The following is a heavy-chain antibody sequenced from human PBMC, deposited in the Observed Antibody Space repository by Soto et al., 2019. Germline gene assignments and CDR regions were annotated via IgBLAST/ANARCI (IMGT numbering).Heavy chain of an antibody. CDR1: GYTFSNYD. V-gene: IGHV1-8*01. D-gene: IGHD3-16*01. Sequence: GASVKVSRKASGYTFSNYDINWVRQATGQGLEWMGWMSPNTGDTGYAQKFQGRVTMTRNTSISTAYMELSSLRSEDTAVYFCARLGQKPMAFDYWGQGTLVTVSS. CDR2: MSPNTGDT. J-gene: IGHJ4*02. CDR3: ARLGQKPMAFDY.